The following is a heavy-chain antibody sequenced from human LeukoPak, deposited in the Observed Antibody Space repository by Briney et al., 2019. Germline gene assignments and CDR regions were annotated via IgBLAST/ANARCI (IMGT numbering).Heavy chain of an antibody. CDR3: ARDITGSFDY. J-gene: IGHJ4*02. V-gene: IGHV4-39*07. CDR1: GGSLSTSRSY. CDR2: IYYSGGT. D-gene: IGHD1-14*01. Sequence: KPSQRLSPTCSVSGGSLSTSRSYWGWLRHTPGKGLEWVGSIYYSGGTYYNPSLKSGVTISVGTYKNQLSLKLSSVTAADTGVYYCARDITGSFDYWGQGNLVTVSS.